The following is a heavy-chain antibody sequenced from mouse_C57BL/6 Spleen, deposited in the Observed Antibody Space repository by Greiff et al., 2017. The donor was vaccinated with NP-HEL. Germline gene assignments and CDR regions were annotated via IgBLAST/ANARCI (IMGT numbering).Heavy chain of an antibody. CDR2: IYPRSGNT. J-gene: IGHJ2*01. D-gene: IGHD1-2*01. CDR3: ARERLLRPEYYFDY. CDR1: GYTFTSYG. V-gene: IGHV1-81*01. Sequence: QVQLQQSGAELARPGASVKLSCKASGYTFTSYGISWVKQRTGQGLEWIGEIYPRSGNTYYNEKFKGKATLTADKSSSTAYMELRSLTSEDSAVYFCARERLLRPEYYFDYWGQGTTLTVSS.